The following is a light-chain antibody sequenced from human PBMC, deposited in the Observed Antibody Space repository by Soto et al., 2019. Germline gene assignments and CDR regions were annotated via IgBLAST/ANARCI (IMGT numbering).Light chain of an antibody. CDR2: GAS. V-gene: IGKV3-15*01. CDR3: QQYDVWPALT. CDR1: QSVGSN. J-gene: IGKJ4*01. Sequence: EKALTQSPVTLSLSPGERATLSCRASQSVGSNLSWYQQRPGQAPRLLIYGASTRAGGVPDRFSGSGSGTEFILTISSLQSEDSAVYYCQQYDVWPALTFGGGTKVDIK.